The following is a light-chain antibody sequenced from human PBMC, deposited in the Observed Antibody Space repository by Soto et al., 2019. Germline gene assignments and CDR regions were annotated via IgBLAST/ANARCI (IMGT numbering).Light chain of an antibody. Sequence: QSVLTQPASVSGSPGQSITISCTGTSSDIGGYNSVSWFQHHPGKAPKLMIYDVNNRPSGVSDRFSGSKSGNTASLTISGLQAEHEADYYCSSYTSSSSRVFGTGTKLTVL. CDR3: SSYTSSSSRV. CDR2: DVN. CDR1: SSDIGGYNS. J-gene: IGLJ1*01. V-gene: IGLV2-14*03.